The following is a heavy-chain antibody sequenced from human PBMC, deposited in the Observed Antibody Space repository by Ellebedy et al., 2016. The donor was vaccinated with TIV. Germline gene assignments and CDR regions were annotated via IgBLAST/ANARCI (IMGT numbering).Heavy chain of an antibody. CDR2: ITASSSDR. CDR3: ATAREWD. J-gene: IGHJ4*02. Sequence: PGGSLRLSCAASGFTFNSYSMNWVRQAPGKGLEWVSSITASSSDRHYADSVKGRFTISRDNAKNSLYLEMNNLSAEDTAVYYCATAREWDWGQGTLVTVSS. V-gene: IGHV3-21*03. D-gene: IGHD1-26*01. CDR1: GFTFNSYS.